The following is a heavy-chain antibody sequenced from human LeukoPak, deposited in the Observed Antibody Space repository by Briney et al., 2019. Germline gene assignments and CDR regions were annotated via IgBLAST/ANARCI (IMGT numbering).Heavy chain of an antibody. CDR2: ISWNSGSI. CDR1: GFTFDDYA. J-gene: IGHJ4*02. V-gene: IGHV3-9*01. Sequence: GGSLRLSCAASGFTFDDYAMHWVRQVPGKGLEWVSGISWNSGSIGYADSVKGRFTISRDNSKNTLYLQMNSLRAEDTAVYYCATTHDYGDYDGYWGQGTLVTVSS. CDR3: ATTHDYGDYDGY. D-gene: IGHD4-17*01.